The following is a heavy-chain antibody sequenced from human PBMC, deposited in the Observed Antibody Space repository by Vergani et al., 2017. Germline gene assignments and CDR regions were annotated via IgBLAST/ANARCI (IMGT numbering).Heavy chain of an antibody. Sequence: EVQLLESGGGLVQPGGSLRLTCAASEFTFSNYAMNGVRQAPGKGLEWVSGISGSGVRAYYTDSVKGRFTISRDNSKNMLFLQMNNLRTEDTAIYYCAKQYFVSGNYLFDYWGQGTLVTVSS. CDR2: ISGSGVRA. D-gene: IGHD3-10*01. CDR3: AKQYFVSGNYLFDY. CDR1: EFTFSNYA. J-gene: IGHJ4*02. V-gene: IGHV3-23*01.